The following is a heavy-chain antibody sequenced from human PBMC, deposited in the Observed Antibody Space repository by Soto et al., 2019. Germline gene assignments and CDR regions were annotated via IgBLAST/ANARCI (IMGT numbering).Heavy chain of an antibody. CDR3: ARDQYCSVSSCFGYPDV. J-gene: IGHJ6*04. V-gene: IGHV1-69*08. Sequence: QVQLVQSGATVKRPGSSVRVSCQASGDTFSTHTITWVRQAPGQGLEWVGRIIPALGITTYAQRFQGRVTITAVRYTRTAYMVLSSLTSDDTALYYCARDQYCSVSSCFGYPDVWGGGTEVIVAS. CDR2: IIPALGIT. D-gene: IGHD2-15*01. CDR1: GDTFSTHT.